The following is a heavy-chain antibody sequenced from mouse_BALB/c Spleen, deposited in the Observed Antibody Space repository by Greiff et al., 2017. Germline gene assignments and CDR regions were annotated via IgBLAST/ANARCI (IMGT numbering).Heavy chain of an antibody. CDR1: GFTFSSYA. D-gene: IGHD1-1*01. CDR2: ISSGGSYT. V-gene: IGHV5-9-4*01. J-gene: IGHJ2*01. Sequence: EVKLEESGGGLVKPGGSLKLSCAASGFTFSSYAMSWVRQSPEKRLEWVAEISSGGSYTYYPDTVTGRFTISRDNAKNTLYLEMSSLRSEDTAMYYCARYNGSSPLYYFDYWGQGTTLTVSS. CDR3: ARYNGSSPLYYFDY.